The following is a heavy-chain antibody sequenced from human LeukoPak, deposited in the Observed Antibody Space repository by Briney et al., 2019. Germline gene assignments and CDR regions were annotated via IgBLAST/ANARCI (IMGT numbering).Heavy chain of an antibody. Sequence: SETLSLTCTVSGGSISSYYWSWIRQPAGKGLEWIGRIYTSGSTNYNASLKSRVTMSVDTSKNQFSLKLSSVTAADTAVYYCAREGGSSGWYPFDYWGQGTLVTVSS. CDR3: AREGGSSGWYPFDY. CDR2: IYTSGST. CDR1: GGSISSYY. V-gene: IGHV4-4*07. D-gene: IGHD6-19*01. J-gene: IGHJ4*02.